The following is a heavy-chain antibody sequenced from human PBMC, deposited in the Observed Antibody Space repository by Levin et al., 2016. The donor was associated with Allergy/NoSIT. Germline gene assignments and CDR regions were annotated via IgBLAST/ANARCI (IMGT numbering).Heavy chain of an antibody. CDR1: GFTFSSYA. CDR3: AKTPHYDFWSGDCYFDL. CDR2: ISGGGGST. Sequence: GGSLRLSCAASGFTFSSYAMSWVRQAPGKGLEWVSAISGGGGSTYYADSVKGRFTISRDNSKNTLYLQMNSLRAEDTAVYYCAKTPHYDFWSGDCYFDLWGRGTLVTVSS. J-gene: IGHJ2*01. D-gene: IGHD3-3*01. V-gene: IGHV3-23*01.